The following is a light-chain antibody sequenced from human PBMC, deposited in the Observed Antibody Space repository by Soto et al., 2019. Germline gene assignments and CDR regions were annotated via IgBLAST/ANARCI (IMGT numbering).Light chain of an antibody. Sequence: QSVLTQPASVSGSPGQSITISGTGTSSDVGGYNDVSWYQQHPGRAPKLLIYDVSNRPSGVSNRFSGSKSGNTASLTISGLQAEDEADYYCNSYRSSSTRYVFGSGTKLTVL. CDR3: NSYRSSSTRYV. CDR2: DVS. CDR1: SSDVGGYND. V-gene: IGLV2-14*03. J-gene: IGLJ1*01.